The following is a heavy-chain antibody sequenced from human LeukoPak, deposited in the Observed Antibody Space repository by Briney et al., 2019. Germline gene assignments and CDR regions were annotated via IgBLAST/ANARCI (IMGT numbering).Heavy chain of an antibody. D-gene: IGHD2-15*01. V-gene: IGHV4-39*07. CDR1: GGSISSSSYY. J-gene: IGHJ4*02. CDR3: ARVGRAASGNYFDY. Sequence: PSETLSLTCTVSGGSISSSSYYWGWIRQPPGKGLEWIGSIYYSGSTYYNPSLKSRVTISVDTSKNQFSLKLSSVTAADTAVYYCARVGRAASGNYFDYWGQGTLVTVSS. CDR2: IYYSGST.